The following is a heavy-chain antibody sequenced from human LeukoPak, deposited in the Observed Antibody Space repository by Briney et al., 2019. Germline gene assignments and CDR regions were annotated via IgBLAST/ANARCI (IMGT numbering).Heavy chain of an antibody. D-gene: IGHD3-3*01. J-gene: IGHJ5*02. V-gene: IGHV3-23*01. CDR1: GFTFSIHA. Sequence: PGGSLRLSYAASGFTFSIHAMSWVRQAPGKGLEWVSSLSGRGGSTYYADSVKGRFTISRDNSKNTLYLQMNSLRAEDTAVYYCAKGAITIFGVVIATNWFDPWGQGTLVTVSS. CDR2: LSGRGGST. CDR3: AKGAITIFGVVIATNWFDP.